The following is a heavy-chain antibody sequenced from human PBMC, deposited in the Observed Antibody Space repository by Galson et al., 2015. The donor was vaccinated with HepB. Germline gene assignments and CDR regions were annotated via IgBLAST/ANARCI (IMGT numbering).Heavy chain of an antibody. D-gene: IGHD3-22*01. Sequence: SLRLSCAASGFTFSSYAMSWVRQAPGKGLEWVSAISGSGGSTYYADSVKGRFTISRDNSKNTLYLQMNSLRAEDTAVYYCAKGLRGYDSSGYFDYWGQGTLVTVSS. CDR3: AKGLRGYDSSGYFDY. CDR1: GFTFSSYA. V-gene: IGHV3-23*01. J-gene: IGHJ4*02. CDR2: ISGSGGST.